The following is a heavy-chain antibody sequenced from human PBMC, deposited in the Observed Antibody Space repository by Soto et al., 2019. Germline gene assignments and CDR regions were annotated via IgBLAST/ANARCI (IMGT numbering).Heavy chain of an antibody. CDR3: ARVGSRRVAAAGVRWFDP. J-gene: IGHJ5*02. V-gene: IGHV1-18*01. Sequence: GASVKVSCKASGYTFTSYGISWVRQAPGQGLEWMGWISAYNGNTNYAQKLQGRVTMTTDTSTSTAYMELRSLRSDDTAVYYCARVGSRRVAAAGVRWFDPWGQGTLVTVSS. CDR1: GYTFTSYG. D-gene: IGHD6-13*01. CDR2: ISAYNGNT.